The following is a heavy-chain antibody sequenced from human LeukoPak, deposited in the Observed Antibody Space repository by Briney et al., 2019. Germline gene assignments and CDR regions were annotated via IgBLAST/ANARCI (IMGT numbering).Heavy chain of an antibody. CDR2: IYHSGST. Sequence: SPSETLSLTCTVSGYSISSGYYWGWIRQPPGKGLEWIGSIYHSGSTYYNPSLKSRVTISVDTSKNQFSLKLSSVTAADTAVYYCARATVVTQVGYYYYYMDVWGKGTTVTVSS. CDR1: GYSISSGYY. CDR3: ARATVVTQVGYYYYYMDV. J-gene: IGHJ6*03. V-gene: IGHV4-38-2*02. D-gene: IGHD4-23*01.